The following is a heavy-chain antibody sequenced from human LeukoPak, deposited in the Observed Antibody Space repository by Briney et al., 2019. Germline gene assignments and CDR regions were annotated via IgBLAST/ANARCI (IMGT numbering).Heavy chain of an antibody. CDR2: IKQDGSEK. CDR1: GFTFSSYW. CDR3: ARVEAFWELENYFDY. J-gene: IGHJ4*02. D-gene: IGHD3-3*02. Sequence: GGSLRLSCAASGFTFSSYWMSWVRPAPGKGLEWVANIKQDGSEKYYVDSVKGRFTISRDNAKNSLYLQMNSLRAEDTAVYYCARVEAFWELENYFDYWGQGTLVTVSS. V-gene: IGHV3-7*01.